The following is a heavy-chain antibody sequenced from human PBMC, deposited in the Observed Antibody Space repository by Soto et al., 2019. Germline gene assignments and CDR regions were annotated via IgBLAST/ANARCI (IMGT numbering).Heavy chain of an antibody. CDR2: VIPIFGSA. D-gene: IGHD6-13*01. J-gene: IGHJ6*02. CDR1: GGPFTNYG. Sequence: QVHLVQSGAEMRKPGSSVRVSCKASGGPFTNYGLNWVRQAPGQGLEWMGGVIPIFGSATYAQKFQDRVTFTADESTTTAYLELSGLRLDDTAIYYCATSSKRFSDFYYYGMDVWGQGTTVTVSS. V-gene: IGHV1-69*12. CDR3: ATSSKRFSDFYYYGMDV.